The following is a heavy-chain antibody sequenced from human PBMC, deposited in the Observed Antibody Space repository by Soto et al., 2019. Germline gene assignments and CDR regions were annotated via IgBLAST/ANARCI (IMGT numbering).Heavy chain of an antibody. D-gene: IGHD3-16*02. CDR2: ISYDGSNK. CDR3: ARGGFYDYVWGSYRYTYFDY. CDR1: GFTFSSYA. Sequence: GSLRLSCAASGFTFSSYAMHWVRQAPGKGLEWVAVISYDGSNKYYADSVKGRFTISRDNSKNTLYLQMNSLRAEDTAVYYCARGGFYDYVWGSYRYTYFDYWGQGTLVTVSS. J-gene: IGHJ4*02. V-gene: IGHV3-30-3*01.